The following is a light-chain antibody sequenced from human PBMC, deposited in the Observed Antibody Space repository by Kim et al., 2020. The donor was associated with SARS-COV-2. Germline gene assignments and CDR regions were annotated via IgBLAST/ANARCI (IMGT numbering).Light chain of an antibody. CDR2: QDS. CDR1: KLGDKY. J-gene: IGLJ3*02. Sequence: SYELTQPPSVSVSPGQTVSITCSGDKLGDKYACWYQQKPGHSPVLVIYQDSKRPSGIPERFSGSNSGNTATLTISGTQAMDEADYYCQAWDSSTGVFGGGTKLTVL. CDR3: QAWDSSTGV. V-gene: IGLV3-1*01.